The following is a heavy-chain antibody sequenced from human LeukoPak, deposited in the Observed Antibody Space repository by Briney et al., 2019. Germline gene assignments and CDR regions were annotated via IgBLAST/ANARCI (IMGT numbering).Heavy chain of an antibody. Sequence: GGSLRLSCAVSGLSFSNYWMHWVRQAPGKGLVWVARTNLHGTTVDYADCVKGRFTISRDNAKNTLFLQLNSLRAEDTAVYYCASGYTYVRLGDHWGQGTLVTVSS. J-gene: IGHJ1*01. V-gene: IGHV3-74*01. D-gene: IGHD3-16*01. CDR2: TNLHGTTV. CDR3: ASGYTYVRLGDH. CDR1: GLSFSNYW.